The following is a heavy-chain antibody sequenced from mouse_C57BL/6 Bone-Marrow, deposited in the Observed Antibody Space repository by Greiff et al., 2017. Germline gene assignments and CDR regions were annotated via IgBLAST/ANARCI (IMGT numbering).Heavy chain of an antibody. V-gene: IGHV5-4*01. Sequence: EVHLVESGGGLVKPGGSLKLSCAASGFTFSSYAMSWVRQTPEKRLEWVATISDGGSYTYYPDNVKGRFTISRDNAKNNLYLQKSHVKSEDTAMYYCARDRGGEDWGQGTSVTVSS. CDR2: ISDGGSYT. J-gene: IGHJ4*01. CDR3: ARDRGGED. CDR1: GFTFSSYA. D-gene: IGHD3-3*01.